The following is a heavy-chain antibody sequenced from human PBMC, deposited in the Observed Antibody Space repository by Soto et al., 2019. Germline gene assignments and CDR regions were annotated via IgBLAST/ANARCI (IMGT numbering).Heavy chain of an antibody. V-gene: IGHV2-70*04. CDR2: IDGDDDK. Sequence: GPTLVNPTQTLTLTCTVSGFSLSTTGMRVTWVRQPPGKALEWLARIDGDDDKFYSTSLKTRLTISKDTSKKQVVLTMTNMDPVDTATYYCGRTPPSLAGIHDWGQGTLVTVSS. D-gene: IGHD6-13*01. J-gene: IGHJ4*02. CDR3: GRTPPSLAGIHD. CDR1: GFSLSTTGMR.